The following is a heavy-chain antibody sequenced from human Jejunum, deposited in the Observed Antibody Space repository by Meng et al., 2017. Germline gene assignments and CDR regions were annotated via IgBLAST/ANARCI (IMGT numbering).Heavy chain of an antibody. CDR1: GSSFSSYW. CDR2: IKQDGSEK. Sequence: GGSLRLSCAASGSSFSSYWINWVRQAPAKGLEWVANIKQDGSEKYYVDSVKGRFTISRDNAKNSLYLQMNSLRAEDTAVYYCASSFGSGSYRVAYFNYWGQGTLVTVSS. J-gene: IGHJ4*02. CDR3: ASSFGSGSYRVAYFNY. D-gene: IGHD3-10*01. V-gene: IGHV3-7*01.